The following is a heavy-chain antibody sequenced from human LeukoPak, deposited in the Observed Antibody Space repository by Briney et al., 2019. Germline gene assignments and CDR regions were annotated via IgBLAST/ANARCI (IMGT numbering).Heavy chain of an antibody. Sequence: SETLSLTCTVSGGPVSSGSYYWSWIRQPPGKGLEWIGYIYYSGSTNYNPSLKSRVTISVDTSKNQFSLKLSSVTAADTAVYYCAREKRGYDILTGYYTPRFDYWGQGTLVTVSS. D-gene: IGHD3-9*01. J-gene: IGHJ4*02. CDR3: AREKRGYDILTGYYTPRFDY. V-gene: IGHV4-61*01. CDR1: GGPVSSGSYY. CDR2: IYYSGST.